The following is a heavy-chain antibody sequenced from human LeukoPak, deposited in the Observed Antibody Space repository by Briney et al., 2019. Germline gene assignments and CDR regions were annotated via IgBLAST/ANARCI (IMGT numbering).Heavy chain of an antibody. J-gene: IGHJ4*01. CDR1: GFSFSRYY. Sequence: GGSLRLSCTASGFSFSRYYTSWVRQAPGKGLEWISVLLSGGDTYYADSVKDRFGVSRDSSSETLFLQMNSLRVDDTAVYYCARQGFDSGFDYWGHGTTVTVSS. D-gene: IGHD2-21*01. CDR2: LLSGGDT. V-gene: IGHV3-66*04. CDR3: ARQGFDSGFDY.